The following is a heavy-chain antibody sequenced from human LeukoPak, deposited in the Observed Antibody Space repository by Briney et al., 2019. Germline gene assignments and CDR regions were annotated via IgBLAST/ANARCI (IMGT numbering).Heavy chain of an antibody. D-gene: IGHD3-22*01. CDR3: ARFEIPAARRYTMIVVVMDPEFDY. CDR1: GYTFTSYG. Sequence: ASVKVSCKASGYTFTSYGISWVRQAPGRGLEWMGWISAYNGNTNYAQKLQGRVTMTTDTSTSTAYMELRSLRSDDTAVYYCARFEIPAARRYTMIVVVMDPEFDYWGQGTLVTFSS. V-gene: IGHV1-18*01. J-gene: IGHJ4*02. CDR2: ISAYNGNT.